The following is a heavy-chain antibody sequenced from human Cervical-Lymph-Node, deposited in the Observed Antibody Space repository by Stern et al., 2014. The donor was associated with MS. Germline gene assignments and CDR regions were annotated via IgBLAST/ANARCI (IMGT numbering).Heavy chain of an antibody. V-gene: IGHV3-30*18. J-gene: IGHJ4*02. CDR2: ITYDGSDT. CDR3: VKRGITEVRGVRLGDY. D-gene: IGHD3-10*01. CDR1: GFTFSSYG. Sequence: QVQLVQSGGGVVQSGRSLRLTCKASGFTFSSYGMHWVRQAPGKGLEGVSGITYDGSDTYYAESVKGRFTISRDNSKNTLYLEMRSLRPEDTAVYYCVKRGITEVRGVRLGDYWGPGTLVIVSS.